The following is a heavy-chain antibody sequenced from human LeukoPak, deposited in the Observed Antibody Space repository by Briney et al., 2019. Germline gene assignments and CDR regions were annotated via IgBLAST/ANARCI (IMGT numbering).Heavy chain of an antibody. Sequence: GGSLRLSCAASGFALSSHWMTWVRQVPGRGPEWVANVNRDGSETYYVDSVKGRFTISRDNAENSLYLQMNSLRAEDTALYYCARKRPNYFDYWGQGTLVTVSS. V-gene: IGHV3-7*01. CDR1: GFALSSHW. J-gene: IGHJ4*02. CDR2: VNRDGSET. CDR3: ARKRPNYFDY.